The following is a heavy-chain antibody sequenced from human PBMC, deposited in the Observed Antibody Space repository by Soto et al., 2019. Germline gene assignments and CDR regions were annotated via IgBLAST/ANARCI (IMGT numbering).Heavy chain of an antibody. Sequence: QVQLQESGPGLVKPSQTLSLTCTVSGGSISSGDYYWSWIRQPPGKGLEWIGYIYHSGSTYYNPSLQGRVTITVDTSKNQFSLKLSSVTAADTAVYYCARERPDGARLDPWGQGTLVTVSS. D-gene: IGHD6-6*01. CDR3: ARERPDGARLDP. CDR2: IYHSGST. V-gene: IGHV4-30-4*01. J-gene: IGHJ5*02. CDR1: GGSISSGDYY.